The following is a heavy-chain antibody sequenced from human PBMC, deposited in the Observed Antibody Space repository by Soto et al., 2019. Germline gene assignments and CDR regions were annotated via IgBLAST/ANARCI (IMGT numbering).Heavy chain of an antibody. CDR2: IYYSGST. D-gene: IGHD3-9*01. Sequence: SETLSLTCTVSGGSISSYYWSWIRQPPGKGLEWIGYIYYSGSTNYNPSLKSRVTISVDTSKNQFSLKLSSVTAADTAVYYCARAKPIRYFDWPYFDYWGQGTLVTVSS. CDR1: GGSISSYY. CDR3: ARAKPIRYFDWPYFDY. J-gene: IGHJ4*02. V-gene: IGHV4-59*01.